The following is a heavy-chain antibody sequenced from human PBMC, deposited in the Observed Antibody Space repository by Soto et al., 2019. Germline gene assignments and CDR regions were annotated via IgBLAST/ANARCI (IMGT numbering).Heavy chain of an antibody. D-gene: IGHD4-17*01. J-gene: IGHJ6*02. CDR3: ARGIPYGGLIYYYYYGMDV. CDR2: FISDGCST. V-gene: IGHV3-74*01. Sequence: GGSLRLSCAASGFTFSSYWMHWVRQAPGKGLVWFSRFISDGCSTSYAVFVKGRFTISRDIAKNMLYLQMNSLRAEDTAVFFCARGIPYGGLIYYYYYGMDVWGQGTTVTVSS. CDR1: GFTFSSYW.